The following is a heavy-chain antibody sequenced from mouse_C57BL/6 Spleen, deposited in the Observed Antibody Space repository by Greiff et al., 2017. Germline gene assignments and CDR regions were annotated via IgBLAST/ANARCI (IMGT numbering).Heavy chain of an antibody. CDR3: ARRGTYYDPVFDY. J-gene: IGHJ2*01. CDR1: GYTFTSYW. Sequence: VQLQQPGAELVKPGASVKMSCKASGYTFTSYWITWVKQRPGQGLEWIGDIYPGSGSTNYNEKFKSKATLTVDTSSSTAYMQLSSLTSEDSAVYYCARRGTYYDPVFDYWGQGTTLTVSS. D-gene: IGHD1-1*02. V-gene: IGHV1-55*01. CDR2: IYPGSGST.